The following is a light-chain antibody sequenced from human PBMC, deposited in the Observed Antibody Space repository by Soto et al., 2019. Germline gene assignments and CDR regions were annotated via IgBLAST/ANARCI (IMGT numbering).Light chain of an antibody. CDR1: QTVSNNY. CDR3: QQYAGPPTT. Sequence: IVLTQSPCTVSLSPVDRATLSCSASQTVSNNYLAWCQQKPGQAPRVIMYGASRRATGIPDRFSGGGSGTDFTLTISRLEPEDFAVYFCQQYAGPPTTFGQGTRLEIK. J-gene: IGKJ5*01. V-gene: IGKV3-20*01. CDR2: GAS.